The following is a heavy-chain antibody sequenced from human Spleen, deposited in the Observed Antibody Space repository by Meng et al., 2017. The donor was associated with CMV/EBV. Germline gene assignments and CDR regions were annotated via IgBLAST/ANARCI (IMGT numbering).Heavy chain of an antibody. CDR2: ISSSSSYI. CDR3: LRAAYYNFWSGPEY. CDR1: GFTFSSYS. J-gene: IGHJ4*02. Sequence: GESLKISCAASGFTFSSYSMNWVRQAPGKGLEWVSSISSSSSYIYYADSVKGRFTISRDNAKNSLYLQMNSLRADDTAVYYCLRAAYYNFWSGPEYWGQGTLVTVSS. D-gene: IGHD3-3*01. V-gene: IGHV3-21*01.